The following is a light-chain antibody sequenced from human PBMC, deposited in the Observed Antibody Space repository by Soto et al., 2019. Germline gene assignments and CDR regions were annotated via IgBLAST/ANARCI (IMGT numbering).Light chain of an antibody. Sequence: DIQMTQSPSSLSASVGDRVTITCRASQSISSSLNWYQHRPGNAPKLLIYAASTLEYGVPIMFSGSGSGTDFTLTIGSLQPEDSATYYCQQSYSTPFTFGQGTRLEIK. J-gene: IGKJ5*01. CDR3: QQSYSTPFT. V-gene: IGKV1-39*01. CDR2: AAS. CDR1: QSISSS.